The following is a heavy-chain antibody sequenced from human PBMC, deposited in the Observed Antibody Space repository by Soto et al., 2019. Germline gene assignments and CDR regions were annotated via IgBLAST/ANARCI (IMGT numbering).Heavy chain of an antibody. CDR1: GFTFSDSA. V-gene: IGHV3-73*01. CDR3: TTGIAARPPG. Sequence: EVQLVESGGGLVQPGGSLKLSCAASGFTFSDSAMHWVRQASGKGLEWVGRIRSKANTYATAYVASVEGRFTISRDDSTNTAYLQMNSLKTEDTVVYYCTTGIAARPPGWGQGTLVTVSS. D-gene: IGHD6-6*01. CDR2: IRSKANTYAT. J-gene: IGHJ4*02.